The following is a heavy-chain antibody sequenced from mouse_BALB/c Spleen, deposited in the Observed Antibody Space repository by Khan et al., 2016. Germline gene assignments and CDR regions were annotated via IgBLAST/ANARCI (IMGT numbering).Heavy chain of an antibody. CDR2: INYSGST. Sequence: VQLKESGPDLVKPSQSLSLTCTVTGYSITSHYSWHWIRHFPGNKLEWMGNINYSGSTNYNPSLKSRISITRDTSKHQFFLQLNTVTTEDTATYYCATSSSGYGYYFDYWGQGTALTVSS. CDR3: ATSSSGYGYYFDY. J-gene: IGHJ2*01. CDR1: GYSITSHYS. D-gene: IGHD3-1*01. V-gene: IGHV3-1*02.